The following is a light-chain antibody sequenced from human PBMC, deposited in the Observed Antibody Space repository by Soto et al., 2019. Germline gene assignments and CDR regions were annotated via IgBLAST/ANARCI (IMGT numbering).Light chain of an antibody. Sequence: QSALTQPASVSGSPGQSITISCTGTSSDVGTYNLVSWYRQHPGKAPKLMVYEGTKRPSGVSNRFSGSKSGNTASLTISGLQAEDEADYFCNSFTTSSTYVFGTGTKVTV. CDR2: EGT. CDR3: NSFTTSSTYV. V-gene: IGLV2-14*02. J-gene: IGLJ1*01. CDR1: SSDVGTYNL.